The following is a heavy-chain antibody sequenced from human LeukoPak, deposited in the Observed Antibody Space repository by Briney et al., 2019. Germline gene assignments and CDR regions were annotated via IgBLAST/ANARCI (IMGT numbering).Heavy chain of an antibody. Sequence: ASETLSLTCTVSGGSISSYYWSWIRQPPGKGLEWIGYIYYSGSTNYNPSLKSRVTISVDMSKNQFSLKLSSVTAADTAVYYCARHSTYYYDSSGYLDYWGQGTLVTVSS. CDR1: GGSISSYY. J-gene: IGHJ4*02. CDR3: ARHSTYYYDSSGYLDY. D-gene: IGHD3-22*01. CDR2: IYYSGST. V-gene: IGHV4-59*08.